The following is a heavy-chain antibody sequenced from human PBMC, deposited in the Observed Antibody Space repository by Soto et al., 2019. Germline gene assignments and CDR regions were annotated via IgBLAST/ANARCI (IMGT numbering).Heavy chain of an antibody. D-gene: IGHD6-19*01. Sequence: GGSLRLSCAASGFTFSSYAMNWVRQAPGKGLECVSTISGSGGTTYYADSVEGRFTISRDNSKNTLYLQMNSLRAEDTAVYYCAKGSGWYPHFDYWGQGTLVTVSS. V-gene: IGHV3-23*01. CDR2: ISGSGGTT. J-gene: IGHJ4*02. CDR1: GFTFSSYA. CDR3: AKGSGWYPHFDY.